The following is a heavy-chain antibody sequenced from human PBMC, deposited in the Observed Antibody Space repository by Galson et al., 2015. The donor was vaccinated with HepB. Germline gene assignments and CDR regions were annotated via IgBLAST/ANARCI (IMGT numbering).Heavy chain of an antibody. Sequence: SVKVSCKASGYTFTSYYMHWGRQTPGQGLEWMGIISPSGGSTSYAQKFQGRVTMTRDTSTSTVYMELSRLRSDDTAVYYCASLPDCSGGSCYSVSPPLDYWGQGTLVTVSS. D-gene: IGHD2-15*01. CDR3: ASLPDCSGGSCYSVSPPLDY. V-gene: IGHV1-46*01. CDR1: GYTFTSYY. CDR2: ISPSGGST. J-gene: IGHJ4*02.